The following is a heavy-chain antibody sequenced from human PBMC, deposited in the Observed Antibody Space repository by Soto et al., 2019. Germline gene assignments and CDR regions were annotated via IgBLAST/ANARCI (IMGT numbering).Heavy chain of an antibody. J-gene: IGHJ4*02. V-gene: IGHV4-4*02. CDR3: ASLIVTRPF. D-gene: IGHD6-6*01. CDR2: VSHSGST. CDR1: GGSISSSAW. Sequence: QVQVQESGQGLVKPWGTLSLTCAVSGGSISSSAWWSWVRQPPGKGLEWIGEVSHSGSTNYKSSLTSLVTISIDKSNNQFSLELTSVTSADTAVYYCASLIVTRPFWGQGTLVTVSS.